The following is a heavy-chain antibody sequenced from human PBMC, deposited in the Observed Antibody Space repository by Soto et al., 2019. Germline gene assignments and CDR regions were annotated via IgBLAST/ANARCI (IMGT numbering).Heavy chain of an antibody. Sequence: TETLSLTCTVSGGSISSSSYYWGWIRQPPGKGLEWIGSIYYSGSTYYNPSLKSRVTISVDTSKNQFSLKLSSVTAADTAVYYCARHEEESRDFDYWGQGTLVTVSS. J-gene: IGHJ4*02. CDR2: IYYSGST. CDR1: GGSISSSSYY. V-gene: IGHV4-39*01. CDR3: ARHEEESRDFDY.